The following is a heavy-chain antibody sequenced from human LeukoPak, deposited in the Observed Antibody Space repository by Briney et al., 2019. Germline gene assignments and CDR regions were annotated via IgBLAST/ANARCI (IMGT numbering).Heavy chain of an antibody. D-gene: IGHD5/OR15-5a*01. CDR1: GFTISTYA. J-gene: IGHJ6*03. CDR3: AKDQGLPGYYYYMGV. Sequence: GGSLRLSCAASGFTISTYAMHWVRQAPGKGLEWVANIKQDGSEKYYVDSVKGRFTISRDNAKNSLYLQMNSLRAEDTAVYYCAKDQGLPGYYYYMGVWGKGTTVTVSS. CDR2: IKQDGSEK. V-gene: IGHV3-7*03.